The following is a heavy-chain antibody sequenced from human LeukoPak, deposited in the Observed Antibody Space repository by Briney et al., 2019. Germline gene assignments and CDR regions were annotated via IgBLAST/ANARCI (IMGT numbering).Heavy chain of an antibody. CDR3: ATGQNYYSSGSHYHYFFDY. D-gene: IGHD3-10*01. CDR1: GFTFMKHV. CDR2: ISASGDST. Sequence: GGSLRLSCVDSGFTFMKHVMTWIRQAPGRGLEWVSLISASGDSTYYADSVKGRFTISRDNSKNTLYLQMDSLGADDTALYYCATGQNYYSSGSHYHYFFDYWGQGALVTVSS. V-gene: IGHV3-23*01. J-gene: IGHJ4*02.